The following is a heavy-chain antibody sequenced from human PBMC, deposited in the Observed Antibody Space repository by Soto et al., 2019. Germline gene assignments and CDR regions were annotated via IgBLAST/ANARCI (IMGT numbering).Heavy chain of an antibody. CDR2: ISPLKAHT. CDR1: GYTFTSYG. V-gene: IGHV1-18*01. CDR3: AMDYGDLPKYFQH. J-gene: IGHJ1*01. Sequence: QVQLVQSGTDLKKHGASVKVSCKASGYTFTSYGITWVRQAPGQGLEWMGWISPLKAHTQYSQKAQGRVTLTTDTSSTPAYIEMTTLRVDDPAVYYCAMDYGDLPKYFQHRGQGTLVTFSS. D-gene: IGHD4-17*01.